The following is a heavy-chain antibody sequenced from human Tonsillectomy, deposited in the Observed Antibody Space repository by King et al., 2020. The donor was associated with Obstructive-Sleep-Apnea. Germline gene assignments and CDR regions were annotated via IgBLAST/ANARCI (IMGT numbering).Heavy chain of an antibody. CDR3: VHSRFSSSLWGMDV. J-gene: IGHJ6*02. CDR2: IYWDDDK. CDR1: GFSLSSSGVG. D-gene: IGHD6-13*01. Sequence: ITLKESGPTLVKPTQTLTLTCTFSGFSLSSSGVGVGWIRQPPGKALEWLALIYWDDDKGYSPSLKSRVTITKETSKNQVVLTMTNMDPVDTATYYCVHSRFSSSLWGMDVWGQGTTVTVSS. V-gene: IGHV2-5*02.